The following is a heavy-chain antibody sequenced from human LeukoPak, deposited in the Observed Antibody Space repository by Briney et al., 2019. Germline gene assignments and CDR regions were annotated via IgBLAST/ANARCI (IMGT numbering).Heavy chain of an antibody. Sequence: GGSLRLSCAASGFTFSGSAMHWVRQASGKGLEWVSRIRSKANSYATAYAASVKGRFTISRDDSKNTAYLQMNSLKTEDTAVYYCTRHHPIVVVASHWGQGTLVTVSS. J-gene: IGHJ4*02. CDR2: IRSKANSYAT. V-gene: IGHV3-73*01. CDR3: TRHHPIVVVASH. CDR1: GFTFSGSA. D-gene: IGHD2-15*01.